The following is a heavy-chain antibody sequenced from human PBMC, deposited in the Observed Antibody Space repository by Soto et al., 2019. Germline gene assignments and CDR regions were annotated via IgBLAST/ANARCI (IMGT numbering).Heavy chain of an antibody. CDR2: IYWDDDK. CDR1: GFSLSTSGVG. Sequence: QITLKESGPTLVKPTQTLTLTCTFSGFSLSTSGVGVGWIRQPPGKALEWLALIYWDDDKRYSPSLKSRLTITKDTSKNQVVLTMTNMDPVDTATYYCALIVYGDYGFPRNYWGQGTLVTVSS. D-gene: IGHD4-17*01. J-gene: IGHJ4*02. V-gene: IGHV2-5*02. CDR3: ALIVYGDYGFPRNY.